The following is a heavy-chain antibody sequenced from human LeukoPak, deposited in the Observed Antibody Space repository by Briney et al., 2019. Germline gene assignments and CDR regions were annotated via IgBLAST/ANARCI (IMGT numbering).Heavy chain of an antibody. J-gene: IGHJ4*02. D-gene: IGHD2-21*02. CDR1: GGSISSSSYY. CDR2: IYYSGST. V-gene: IGHV4-39*07. Sequence: SETLSLTCTVSGGSISSSSYYWGWIRQPPGKGLEWIGSIYYSGSTYYNPSLKSRVTISVDTSKNQFSLKLSSVTAADTAVYYCARDLCGDCYLDYWGQGTLVTVSS. CDR3: ARDLCGDCYLDY.